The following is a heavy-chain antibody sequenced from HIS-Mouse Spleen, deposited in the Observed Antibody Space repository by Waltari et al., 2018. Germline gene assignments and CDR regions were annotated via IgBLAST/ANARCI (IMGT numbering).Heavy chain of an antibody. CDR1: GFTFSSYS. V-gene: IGHV3-21*01. D-gene: IGHD6-25*01. CDR2: SSSSSSYI. CDR3: ARDQGGPAGYYGMDV. J-gene: IGHJ6*02. Sequence: EVQLVESGGGLVKPGGSLRLSCAASGFTFSSYSMNWVRQAPGKGLEWVSSSSSSSSYIYYADSVKGRFTISRDNAKNSLYLQMNSLRAEDTAVYYCARDQGGPAGYYGMDVWGQGTTVTVSS.